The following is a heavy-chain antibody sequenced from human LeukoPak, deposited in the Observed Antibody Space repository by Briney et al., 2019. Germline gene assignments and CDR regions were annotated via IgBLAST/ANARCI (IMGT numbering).Heavy chain of an antibody. V-gene: IGHV3-30*02. Sequence: GGSLRLSCAASGFTFSSYGMHWVRQAPGKGLEWVAFIRYDGSNKYYADSVKGRFTISRDNSKNTLYLQMNSLRAEDTAVYYCAKDRSWGYNYEGLRWFDPWGQGTLVTVSS. CDR3: AKDRSWGYNYEGLRWFDP. CDR2: IRYDGSNK. CDR1: GFTFSSYG. J-gene: IGHJ5*02. D-gene: IGHD5-18*01.